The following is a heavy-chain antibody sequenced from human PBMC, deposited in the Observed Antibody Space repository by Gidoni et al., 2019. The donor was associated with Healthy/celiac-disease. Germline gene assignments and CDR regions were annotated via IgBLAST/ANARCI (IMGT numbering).Heavy chain of an antibody. CDR1: GFTVSSNY. D-gene: IGHD3-22*01. J-gene: IGHJ5*02. Sequence: EVQLVESGGGLVQHGGSLRLSCAASGFTVSSNYMSWVRQAPGKGLGGVSVIYSGGSTYYADSVKGRFTISRHNSKNTLYLQMNSLRAEDTAVYYCARAYYDSSGPYNWFDPWGQGTLVTVSS. CDR2: IYSGGST. V-gene: IGHV3-53*04. CDR3: ARAYYDSSGPYNWFDP.